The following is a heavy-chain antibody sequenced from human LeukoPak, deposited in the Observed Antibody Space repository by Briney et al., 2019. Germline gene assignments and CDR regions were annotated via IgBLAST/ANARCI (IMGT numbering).Heavy chain of an antibody. J-gene: IGHJ4*02. CDR2: IYHSGST. CDR1: GYSISSGYY. CDR3: ARGKQWLVPVDY. D-gene: IGHD6-19*01. V-gene: IGHV4-38-2*02. Sequence: SETLSLTCTVSGYSISSGYYWGWIRQPPGKGLEWIGSIYHSGSTYYNPSLKSRVTISVDTSKNQFSLKLSSVTAADTAVYYCARGKQWLVPVDYWGQGTLVTVSS.